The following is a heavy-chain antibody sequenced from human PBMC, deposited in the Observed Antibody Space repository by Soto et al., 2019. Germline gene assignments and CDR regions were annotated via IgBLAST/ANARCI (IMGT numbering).Heavy chain of an antibody. Sequence: QVQLVQSGAEVKKPGSSVRVSCKASGDAFRFYTINWVRQAPGLGLEWMGRINPILTMSNYAQKFQGRVNFTADKSTSIGYMVMSSLRAEDQAMYFCATSSASGYRAFDYWGQGALVTVSS. CDR3: ATSSASGYRAFDY. D-gene: IGHD3-16*01. CDR1: GDAFRFYT. V-gene: IGHV1-69*02. CDR2: INPILTMS. J-gene: IGHJ4*02.